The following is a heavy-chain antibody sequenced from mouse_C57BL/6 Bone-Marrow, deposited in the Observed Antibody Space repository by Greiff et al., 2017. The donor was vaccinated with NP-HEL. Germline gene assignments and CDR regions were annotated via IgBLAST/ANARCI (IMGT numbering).Heavy chain of an antibody. CDR1: GFTFSDFY. D-gene: IGHD4-1*01. CDR3: ARDATGTGAMDY. Sequence: EVQLVESGGGLVQSGRSLRLSCATSGFTFSDFYMEWVRQAPGKGLEWIAASRNKANDYTTEYSASVKGRFIVSRDTSQSILYLQMNALRAEDTAIYYCARDATGTGAMDYWGQGTSVTVSS. CDR2: SRNKANDYTT. V-gene: IGHV7-1*01. J-gene: IGHJ4*01.